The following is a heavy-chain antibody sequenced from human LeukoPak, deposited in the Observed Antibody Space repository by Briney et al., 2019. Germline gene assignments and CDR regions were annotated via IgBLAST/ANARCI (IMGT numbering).Heavy chain of an antibody. Sequence: PETLSLTCTVSGYSISSGYLWGWIRQPPGKGLEWVWSIDGSGRSYYNPSLKSRVTISVDTSRNHFSLQLNSVTPEDTAVYYWAREPPADFWSGYYSGEYYYYYMDVWGKGTTVTVSS. CDR1: GYSISSGYL. CDR2: IDGSGRS. J-gene: IGHJ6*03. D-gene: IGHD3-3*01. V-gene: IGHV4-38-2*02. CDR3: AREPPADFWSGYYSGEYYYYYMDV.